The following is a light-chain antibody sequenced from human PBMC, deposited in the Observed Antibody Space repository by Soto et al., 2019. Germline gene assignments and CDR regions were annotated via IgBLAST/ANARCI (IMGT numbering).Light chain of an antibody. CDR2: DIS. CDR1: QSVSSN. J-gene: IGKJ1*01. V-gene: IGKV3-15*01. CDR3: QQYNNWPPWT. Sequence: EIVMTQSPATLSVSPGERATLSCRASQSVSSNLAWYQQKPGQAPRLLIYDISTRANGIPARFSGSGSGTEFTLTISSLQSEDFAVYFCQQYNNWPPWTFGQGTKVDIK.